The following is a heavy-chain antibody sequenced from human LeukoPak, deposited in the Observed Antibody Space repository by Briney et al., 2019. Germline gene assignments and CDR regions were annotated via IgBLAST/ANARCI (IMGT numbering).Heavy chain of an antibody. J-gene: IGHJ4*02. CDR2: IFYSRST. CDR1: GCTLSSGGYI. CDR3: AGKGDTFDF. D-gene: IGHD3-16*01. Sequence: SQTLSLTWTVSGCTLSSGGYIWSWIGQHPGKGLEWLGYIFYSRSTYSNPSLQCRVTISVDASKTQFSLKLSSVTAADMVVYFCAGKGDTFDFWGQGTLVTVST. V-gene: IGHV4-31*02.